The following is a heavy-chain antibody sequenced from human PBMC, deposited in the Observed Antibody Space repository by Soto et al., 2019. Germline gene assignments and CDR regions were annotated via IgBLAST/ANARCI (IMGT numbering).Heavy chain of an antibody. CDR2: FIPIFGTA. Sequence: QVQLVQSGAEVKKPGSSVKVSCKASGGTFSSYAISWVRQAPGQGLEGMGGFIPIFGTANYAQKFQGRVTITADESTSTAYMELSSLRSEDTAVYYCARDRRSYDSSGYNQGDYHYYGMDVWGQGTTVTVSS. D-gene: IGHD3-22*01. CDR3: ARDRRSYDSSGYNQGDYHYYGMDV. V-gene: IGHV1-69*01. J-gene: IGHJ6*02. CDR1: GGTFSSYA.